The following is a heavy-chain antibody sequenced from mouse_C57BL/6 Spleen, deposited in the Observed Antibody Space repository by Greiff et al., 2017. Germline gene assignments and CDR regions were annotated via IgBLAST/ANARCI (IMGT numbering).Heavy chain of an antibody. CDR2: IDPSDSYT. CDR3: ARQLRLPGFAY. Sequence: QVQLQQPGAELVMPGASVKLSCKASGYTFTSYWMHWVKQRPGQGLEWIGEIDPSDSYTNYNQKFKGKFTLAVDKSSSTAYMQLSSLTSEDSAVFYCARQLRLPGFAYWGQGTLVTVSA. D-gene: IGHD3-2*02. CDR1: GYTFTSYW. V-gene: IGHV1-69*01. J-gene: IGHJ3*01.